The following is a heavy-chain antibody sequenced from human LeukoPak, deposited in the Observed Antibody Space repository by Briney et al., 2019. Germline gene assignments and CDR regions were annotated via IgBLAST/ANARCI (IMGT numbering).Heavy chain of an antibody. Sequence: QTLSLTCAISGDSVSSNSATWTWIRQSPSRGLEWLGRTYYRSKWHNDYAVSVKSRITFNPDTSKNQFSLQLNSVTPEDTAVYFCARANSGHNSFDYWGQGTLVAVSS. V-gene: IGHV6-1*01. CDR1: GDSVSSNSAT. CDR2: TYYRSKWHN. J-gene: IGHJ4*02. CDR3: ARANSGHNSFDY. D-gene: IGHD5-24*01.